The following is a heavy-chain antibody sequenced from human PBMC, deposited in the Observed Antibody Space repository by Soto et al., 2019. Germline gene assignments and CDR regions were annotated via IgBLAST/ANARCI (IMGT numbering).Heavy chain of an antibody. CDR1: GGTFISYS. D-gene: IGHD6-6*01. Sequence: GGSLRLSCAASGGTFISYSMNWVRQAPGKGLEWVSSISSSSSYIYYADSVKGRFTISRDNAKNSLYLQMNSLRAEDTAVYYCARGALRAARPNWFDPWGQGTLVTVSS. V-gene: IGHV3-21*01. CDR3: ARGALRAARPNWFDP. J-gene: IGHJ5*02. CDR2: ISSSSSYI.